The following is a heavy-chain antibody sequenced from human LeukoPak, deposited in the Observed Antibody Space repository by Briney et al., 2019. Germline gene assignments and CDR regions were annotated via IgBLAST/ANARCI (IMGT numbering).Heavy chain of an antibody. V-gene: IGHV1-69*01. D-gene: IGHD3-10*01. Sequence: AASVKVSCKSSGGTFSSYAISWVRQAPGQGLEWMGGIIPMFRTANYAQKFQGRVTITADESTSTAYMELSSLRSEDTAVYYCAGRVRRGVSHPPHYYYYYAMDVWGKGTTITVSA. CDR1: GGTFSSYA. CDR3: AGRVRRGVSHPPHYYYYYAMDV. CDR2: IIPMFRTA. J-gene: IGHJ6*04.